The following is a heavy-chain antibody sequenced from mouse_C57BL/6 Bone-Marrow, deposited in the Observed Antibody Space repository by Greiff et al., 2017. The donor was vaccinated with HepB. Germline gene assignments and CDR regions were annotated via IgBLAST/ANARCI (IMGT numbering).Heavy chain of an antibody. CDR2: ISNGGGST. J-gene: IGHJ4*01. V-gene: IGHV5-12*01. CDR1: GFTFSDYY. Sequence: EVMLVESGGGLVQPGGSLKLSCAASGFTFSDYYMYWVRQTPEKRLEWVAYISNGGGSTYYPDTVKGRFTISRDNDKNTLYLQMSRLKSEDTAMYYCARHGITTVVEGYAMDYWGQGTSVTVSS. D-gene: IGHD1-1*01. CDR3: ARHGITTVVEGYAMDY.